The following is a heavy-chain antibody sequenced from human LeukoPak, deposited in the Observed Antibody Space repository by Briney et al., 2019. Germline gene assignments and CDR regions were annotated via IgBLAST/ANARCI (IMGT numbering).Heavy chain of an antibody. J-gene: IGHJ4*02. Sequence: GGSLRLSCAASGFPFNNHAMSWVGPAPGEGLEWGSALSGSGVSTYYADSVRGRFTISRYNSKNTLYLQMNSLRAEDTAVYYCAKYSYDSSGYLDYWGQGTLVTVSS. CDR3: AKYSYDSSGYLDY. CDR1: GFPFNNHA. CDR2: LSGSGVST. D-gene: IGHD3-22*01. V-gene: IGHV3-23*01.